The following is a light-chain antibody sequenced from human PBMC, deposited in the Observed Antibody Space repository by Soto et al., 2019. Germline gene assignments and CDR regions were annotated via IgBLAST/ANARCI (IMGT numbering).Light chain of an antibody. Sequence: QPVLTQPASVSGSPGQSITISCTGTSSDVGGYNYVSWYQQHPGKAPKLMIYDVSNRPSAVSNRFSGSKSGNTASLTISGRQAEDEADYYCSSYTSSSTLGVFGGGTKVTVL. CDR1: SSDVGGYNY. V-gene: IGLV2-14*01. J-gene: IGLJ2*01. CDR3: SSYTSSSTLGV. CDR2: DVS.